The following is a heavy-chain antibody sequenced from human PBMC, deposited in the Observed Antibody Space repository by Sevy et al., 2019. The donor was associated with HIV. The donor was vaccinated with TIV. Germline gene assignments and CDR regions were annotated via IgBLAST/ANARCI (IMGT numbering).Heavy chain of an antibody. CDR2: ISSSGSTI. J-gene: IGHJ4*02. V-gene: IGHV3-48*03. CDR1: GFTFSSYE. CDR3: ARGYCSSTSCQRNFDY. Sequence: GGYLRLSCAASGFTFSSYEMNWVRQAPGKGLEWVSYISSSGSTIYYSDSVKGRFTISRDNAKNSLYLQMNSLRAEDTAVYYCARGYCSSTSCQRNFDYWGQGTLVTVSS. D-gene: IGHD2-2*01.